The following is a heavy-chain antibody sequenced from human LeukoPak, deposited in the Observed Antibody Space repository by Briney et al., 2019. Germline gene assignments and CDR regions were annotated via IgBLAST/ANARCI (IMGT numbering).Heavy chain of an antibody. J-gene: IGHJ4*02. CDR3: ARSVGYHDSSGYPFDY. D-gene: IGHD3-22*01. V-gene: IGHV5-51*01. CDR1: GYSFTSYW. Sequence: GESLKISCKGSGYSFTSYWIGWVRQMPGKGLEWKGIIYPGDSDTRYSPSFQGQVTISADKSISTAYLQWSSLKASDIAMYYCARSVGYHDSSGYPFDYWGQGTLVTVSS. CDR2: IYPGDSDT.